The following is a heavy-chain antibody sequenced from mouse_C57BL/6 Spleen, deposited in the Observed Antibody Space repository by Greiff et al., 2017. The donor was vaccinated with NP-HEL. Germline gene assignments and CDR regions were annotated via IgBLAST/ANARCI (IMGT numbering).Heavy chain of an antibody. Sequence: VQLQQPGAELVMPGASVKLSCKASGYTFTSYWMHWVKQRPGQGLEWIGEIDPSDSYTNYNQKFKGKSTLTVDKSSSTAYMQLSSLTSEDSAVYYCARDHYGSSYRAMDYWGQGTSVTVSS. CDR1: GYTFTSYW. V-gene: IGHV1-69*01. CDR2: IDPSDSYT. D-gene: IGHD1-1*01. CDR3: ARDHYGSSYRAMDY. J-gene: IGHJ4*01.